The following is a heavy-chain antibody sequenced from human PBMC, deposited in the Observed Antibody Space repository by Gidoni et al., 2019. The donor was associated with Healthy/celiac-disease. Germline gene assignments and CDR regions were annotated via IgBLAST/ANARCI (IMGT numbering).Heavy chain of an antibody. D-gene: IGHD5-12*01. CDR1: GGSISSSSYY. Sequence: QLQLQESGPGLVKPSETLSLTCTVSGGSISSSSYYWGWIRQPPGKGLEWIGSIYYSGSTYYNPSLKSRVTISVDTSKNQFSLKLSSVTAADTAVYYCASPGPSPTIGAFDIWGQGTMVTVSS. J-gene: IGHJ3*02. V-gene: IGHV4-39*01. CDR3: ASPGPSPTIGAFDI. CDR2: IYYSGST.